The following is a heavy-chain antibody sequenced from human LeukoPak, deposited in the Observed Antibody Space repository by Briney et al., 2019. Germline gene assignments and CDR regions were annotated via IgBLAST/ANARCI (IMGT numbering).Heavy chain of an antibody. CDR1: GGSFSDYY. CDR2: INHSGST. D-gene: IGHD2-15*01. Sequence: SETLSLTCAVYGGSFSDYYWSWIRQPPGKGLEWIGEINHSGSTNYNPSLKSRVTISVDTSKNQFSLKLSSVTAADTAVYYCARRGYWRPWGYWGQGTLVTVSS. CDR3: ARRGYWRPWGY. V-gene: IGHV4-34*01. J-gene: IGHJ4*02.